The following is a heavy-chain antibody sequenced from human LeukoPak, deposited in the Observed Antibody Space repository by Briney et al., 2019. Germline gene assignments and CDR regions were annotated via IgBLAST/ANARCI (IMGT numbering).Heavy chain of an antibody. D-gene: IGHD4-17*01. CDR3: ARRDTTVLDGAFDI. V-gene: IGHV4-4*07. CDR2: IYTSGST. Sequence: SETLSLTCTVSGGSISSYYWSWIRQPAGKGLEWIGRIYTSGSTNYNPSLKSRVTILVDTSKNQFSLKLSSVTAADTAVYYCARRDTTVLDGAFDIWGQGTMVTVSS. CDR1: GGSISSYY. J-gene: IGHJ3*02.